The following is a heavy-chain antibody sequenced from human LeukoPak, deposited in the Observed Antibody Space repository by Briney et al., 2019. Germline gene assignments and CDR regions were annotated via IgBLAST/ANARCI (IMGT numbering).Heavy chain of an antibody. V-gene: IGHV3-30*02. D-gene: IGHD3-22*01. CDR3: AKAGYYYDSSGQYYFDY. CDR1: GFTFSSYG. J-gene: IGHJ4*02. Sequence: GGSLRLSCAASGFTFSSYGMHWVRQAPGKGLEWVAFIRYDGSNKYYADSVKGRFTISRDNSKNTLYLQMNSLRAEDTAVYYCAKAGYYYDSSGQYYFDYWGQGTLVTVSS. CDR2: IRYDGSNK.